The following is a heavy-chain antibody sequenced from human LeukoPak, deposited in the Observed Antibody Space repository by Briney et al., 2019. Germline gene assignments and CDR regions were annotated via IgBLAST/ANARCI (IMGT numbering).Heavy chain of an antibody. CDR2: ISYDGSNK. Sequence: PGGSLRLSCAASGFTFSSYAMHWVRQAPGKGLEWVALISYDGSNKYYADSVKARFIISRDNSKNTVYLQMNSLRAEDTAVYYCARDLGIAAAGTNGDYWGQGTLVTVSS. CDR1: GFTFSSYA. D-gene: IGHD6-13*01. CDR3: ARDLGIAAAGTNGDY. J-gene: IGHJ4*02. V-gene: IGHV3-30*04.